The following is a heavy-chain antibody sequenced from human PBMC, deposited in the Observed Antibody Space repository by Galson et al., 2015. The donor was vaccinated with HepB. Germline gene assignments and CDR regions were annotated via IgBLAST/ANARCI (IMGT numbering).Heavy chain of an antibody. Sequence: SLRLSCAASGFTFSSHGMHWVRQAPGKGLEWVAVISYDGSNKYHIDSVKGRFTISRDNSKNTLYLQMNSLRAEDTLVYYCAKDSLAGTNYYYGMDVWGHGTTFTVSS. CDR1: GFTFSSHG. CDR2: ISYDGSNK. CDR3: AKDSLAGTNYYYGMDV. D-gene: IGHD1/OR15-1a*01. J-gene: IGHJ6*02. V-gene: IGHV3-30*18.